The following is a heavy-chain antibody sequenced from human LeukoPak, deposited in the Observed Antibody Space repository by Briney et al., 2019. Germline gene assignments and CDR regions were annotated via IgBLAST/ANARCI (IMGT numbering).Heavy chain of an antibody. J-gene: IGHJ4*02. D-gene: IGHD3-22*01. CDR2: VRFDGNEK. Sequence: GGSLRLSCAASGFTFSYYGMHWVRQAPGKGLEWVGFVRFDGNEKYYADSVKGRFTISRDTSRNTLYLQMNSLRAEDTAVYYCAKERTKTYYYDSSGSPDFDCWGQGTLVTVSS. CDR3: AKERTKTYYYDSSGSPDFDC. CDR1: GFTFSYYG. V-gene: IGHV3-30*02.